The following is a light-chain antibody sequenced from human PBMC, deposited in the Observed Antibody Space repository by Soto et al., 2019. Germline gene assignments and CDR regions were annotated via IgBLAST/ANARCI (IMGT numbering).Light chain of an antibody. Sequence: QSALTQPASVSGSPGQSITISCTGTSSDVGGYNYVSWYQQHPGTAPKLMIYEVSNRPSGVSNRFSGSKSGNTASLTISGLEAEDEADYYWSSYTSSSTRVFGGGTKLTVL. CDR3: SSYTSSSTRV. J-gene: IGLJ3*02. CDR1: SSDVGGYNY. CDR2: EVS. V-gene: IGLV2-14*01.